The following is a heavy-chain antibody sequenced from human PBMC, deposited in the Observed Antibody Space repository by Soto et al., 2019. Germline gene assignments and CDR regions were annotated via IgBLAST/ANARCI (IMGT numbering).Heavy chain of an antibody. V-gene: IGHV4-34*01. D-gene: IGHD5-12*01. CDR1: GGSFSRYY. CDR2: INHSGST. CDR3: ARGEGRLVGTWFDP. Sequence: SETLSLTCDVYGGSFSRYYWNWIRQPPGKGLEWLGEINHSGSTNYNPSLESRVTISLDTSKTQFSLKLASVTAADTAVYYCARGEGRLVGTWFDPWGQGTLVTVSS. J-gene: IGHJ5*02.